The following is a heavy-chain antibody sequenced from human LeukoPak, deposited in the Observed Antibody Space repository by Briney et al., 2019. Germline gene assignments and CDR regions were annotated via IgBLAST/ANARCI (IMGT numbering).Heavy chain of an antibody. Sequence: GASVKVSCKASGFTFTSSAVQWVRQARGQRLEWIGWIVVSSGNTNYAQKFQERVTITRDMSTSTAYMELSSLRSEDTAVYYCAAGVLLWFGDDAFDIWGQGTMVTVSS. CDR2: IVVSSGNT. V-gene: IGHV1-58*01. D-gene: IGHD3-10*01. CDR1: GFTFTSSA. CDR3: AAGVLLWFGDDAFDI. J-gene: IGHJ3*02.